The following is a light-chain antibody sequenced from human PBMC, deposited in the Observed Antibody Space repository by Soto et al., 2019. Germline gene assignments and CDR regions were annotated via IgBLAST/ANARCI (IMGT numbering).Light chain of an antibody. V-gene: IGKV3-15*01. CDR1: QSVSSN. CDR2: GAS. Sequence: EIVMTQSPATLSVSPGERATLSCRASQSVSSNLAWYQQKPGPAPRLLIYGASTRATGIPARFSGSGSGTEFTLTISSLQSEDFAVYYCQQYNNPLTFGGGTKVEIK. J-gene: IGKJ4*01. CDR3: QQYNNPLT.